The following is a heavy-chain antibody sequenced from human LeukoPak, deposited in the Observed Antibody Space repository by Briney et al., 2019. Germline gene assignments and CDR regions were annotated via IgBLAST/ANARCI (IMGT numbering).Heavy chain of an antibody. CDR1: GGSISSRSYY. J-gene: IGHJ3*02. D-gene: IGHD3-10*01. Sequence: PSETLSLTCTVSGGSISSRSYYWGWIRQPPGKGLEWIGSIYYSGSTYYNPSLKSRVTISVYTSKNQFSLKLRSVTAADTAVYYCARSYGSGSSQWGAFDIWGQGTIVTVSS. CDR2: IYYSGST. CDR3: ARSYGSGSSQWGAFDI. V-gene: IGHV4-39*01.